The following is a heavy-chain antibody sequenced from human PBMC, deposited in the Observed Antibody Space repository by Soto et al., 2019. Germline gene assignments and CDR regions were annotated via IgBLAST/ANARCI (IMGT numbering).Heavy chain of an antibody. CDR3: ARRRHCMSDCYKKFYYGMDV. Sequence: QVQLVQSGAEVRKPGSSVKVSCMASGSTFSSYTVNWVRQAPGKGLEWIGRIIPVLTDTDYARRFQGRITITADRTATASLMESPSLTFENRAVYYCARRRHCMSDCYKKFYYGMDVWGQGTTVTVSS. V-gene: IGHV1-69*02. CDR1: GSTFSSYT. D-gene: IGHD2-21*02. CDR2: IIPVLTDT. J-gene: IGHJ6*02.